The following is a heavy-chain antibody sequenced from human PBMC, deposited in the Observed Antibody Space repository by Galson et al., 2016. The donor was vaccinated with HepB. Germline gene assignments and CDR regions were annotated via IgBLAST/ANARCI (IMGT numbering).Heavy chain of an antibody. V-gene: IGHV3-33*01. CDR1: GFTFSDYG. J-gene: IGHJ4*02. D-gene: IGHD6-6*01. CDR3: AREAYSTSSGRLEY. Sequence: SLRLSCAASGFTFSDYGIHWVRQAPGKGLEWVAFIWYDGSSKYYADSVKGRFTISRNNSKNTIYLQMSSLRAEDTALYYWAREAYSTSSGRLEYWGQGILVTVSS. CDR2: IWYDGSSK.